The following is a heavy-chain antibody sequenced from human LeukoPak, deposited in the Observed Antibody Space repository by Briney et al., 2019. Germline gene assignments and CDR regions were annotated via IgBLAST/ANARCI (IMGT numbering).Heavy chain of an antibody. CDR2: ISTYNDNT. J-gene: IGHJ4*02. D-gene: IGHD5-18*01. CDR1: GYTFTSYG. CDR3: ARQVDTTMALPDY. V-gene: IGHV1-18*01. Sequence: EASVKVSCKTSGYTFTSYGMSWARQAPGQRLEWMGWISTYNDNTNYAQKFRGRVTMTTDTSTSTVYMELRRLRSDDTAIYYCARQVDTTMALPDYWGQGTLVTVSS.